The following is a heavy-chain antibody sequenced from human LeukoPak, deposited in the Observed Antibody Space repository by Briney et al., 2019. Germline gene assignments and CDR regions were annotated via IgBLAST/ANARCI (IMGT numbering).Heavy chain of an antibody. J-gene: IGHJ6*03. CDR1: GYTFTSYY. CDR3: ARRGPLGGSYRTYYYYYMDV. V-gene: IGHV1-46*01. Sequence: ASVKVSCKASGYTFTSYYMHWVRQAPGQGLEWMGIINPSGGSTSYAQKFQGRVTMTRDMSTSTVYMELSSLRSEDTAVYYCARRGPLGGSYRTYYYYYMDVWGKGTTVTISS. D-gene: IGHD1-26*01. CDR2: INPSGGST.